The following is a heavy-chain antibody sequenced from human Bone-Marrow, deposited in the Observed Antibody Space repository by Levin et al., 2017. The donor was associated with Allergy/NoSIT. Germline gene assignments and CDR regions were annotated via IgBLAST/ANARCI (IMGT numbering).Heavy chain of an antibody. D-gene: IGHD6-13*01. J-gene: IGHJ6*02. Sequence: ASVKVSCKASGYTFTSYDINWVRQATGQGLEWMGWMNPNSGNTGYAQKFQGRVTMTRNTSISTAYMELSSLRSEDTAVYYCARGSSSWQFGYYYGMDVWGQGTTVTVSS. CDR2: MNPNSGNT. V-gene: IGHV1-8*01. CDR1: GYTFTSYD. CDR3: ARGSSSWQFGYYYGMDV.